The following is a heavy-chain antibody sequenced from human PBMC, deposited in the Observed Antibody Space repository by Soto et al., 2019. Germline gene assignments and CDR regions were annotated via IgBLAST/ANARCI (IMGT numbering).Heavy chain of an antibody. CDR2: IYYSGST. CDR3: ARIHLPNNNWNSNGSYYYGMDV. J-gene: IGHJ6*02. Sequence: SETLSLTCTVSGGSISSYYWSWIRQPPGKGLEWIGYIYYSGSTNYNPSLKSRVTISVDTSKNQFSLKLSSVTAADTAVYYCARIHLPNNNWNSNGSYYYGMDVWGQGTTVTVSS. CDR1: GGSISSYY. V-gene: IGHV4-59*01. D-gene: IGHD1-7*01.